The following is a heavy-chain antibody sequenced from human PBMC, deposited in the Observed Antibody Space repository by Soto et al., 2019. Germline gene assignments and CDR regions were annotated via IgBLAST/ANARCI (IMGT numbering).Heavy chain of an antibody. Sequence: QVQLVESGGGVVQPGTSLRLSCEASGFTFNSFGMHWVRQAPGKGLEWVAVIWHDGTNKYYVDSVKGRFTISRDNSKETLYLQMSNLRAEDTAVYYCARTGLQIVQATSYYYGLDVWGQGTTVTVS. V-gene: IGHV3-33*01. J-gene: IGHJ6*02. CDR1: GFTFNSFG. D-gene: IGHD2-8*01. CDR2: IWHDGTNK. CDR3: ARTGLQIVQATSYYYGLDV.